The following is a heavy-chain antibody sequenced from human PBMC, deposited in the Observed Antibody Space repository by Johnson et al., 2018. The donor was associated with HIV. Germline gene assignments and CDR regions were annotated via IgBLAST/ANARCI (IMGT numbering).Heavy chain of an antibody. Sequence: VQLVESGGGLVQPGGSLRLSCAASKFIFSSYAMSWVRQGPGKGLEWVSGISGSGSSTHYAESVKGRFTISRDNSKSTLYLHMNSLRADDTAVYYCAKDPGRQWLVMCAFDSWGQGTMVTVSS. D-gene: IGHD6-19*01. CDR2: ISGSGSST. CDR3: AKDPGRQWLVMCAFDS. J-gene: IGHJ3*02. V-gene: IGHV3-23*04. CDR1: KFIFSSYA.